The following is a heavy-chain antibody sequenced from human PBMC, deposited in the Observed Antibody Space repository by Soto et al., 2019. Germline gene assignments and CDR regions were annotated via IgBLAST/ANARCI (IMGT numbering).Heavy chain of an antibody. Sequence: GASVKVSCKASGYTFTGYYMHWVRQAPGQGLEWMGWINPNSGGTNYAQKFQGRVTMTRDTSISTAYMELSRLRPDDTAVYYCARVEVPRYGDYPWAFDYWGQGTLVTVSS. V-gene: IGHV1-2*02. D-gene: IGHD4-17*01. J-gene: IGHJ4*02. CDR3: ARVEVPRYGDYPWAFDY. CDR2: INPNSGGT. CDR1: GYTFTGYY.